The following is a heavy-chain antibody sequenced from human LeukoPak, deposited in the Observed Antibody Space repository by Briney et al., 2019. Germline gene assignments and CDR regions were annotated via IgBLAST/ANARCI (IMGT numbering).Heavy chain of an antibody. V-gene: IGHV5-51*01. CDR3: ARQFSTVTIFTYAFDI. Sequence: GESLKISCKGSGYSFTSYWIGWVRQMPGKGLEWMGIIYPGDSDTRYSPSFQGQVTISADKSISTAYLQWSSLKASDTAMYYCARQFSTVTIFTYAFDIWGQGTMVTVSS. CDR2: IYPGDSDT. J-gene: IGHJ3*02. CDR1: GYSFTSYW. D-gene: IGHD4-17*01.